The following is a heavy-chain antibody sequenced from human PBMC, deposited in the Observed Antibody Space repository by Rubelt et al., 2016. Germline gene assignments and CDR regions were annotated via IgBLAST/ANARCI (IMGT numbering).Heavy chain of an antibody. Sequence: QLHLQESGPGLVKPSETLSLTCTVSGGSISSSSYYWSWLRQPPGKGLKWIGELNHSGSTNYNPSLKGRVTISVDTSKNQFSLKLSSVTAADTAVYYCARDPRPGYYYYMDVWGKGTTVTVSS. CDR1: GGSISSSSYY. CDR2: LNHSGST. V-gene: IGHV4-39*07. D-gene: IGHD6-6*01. CDR3: ARDPRPGYYYYMDV. J-gene: IGHJ6*03.